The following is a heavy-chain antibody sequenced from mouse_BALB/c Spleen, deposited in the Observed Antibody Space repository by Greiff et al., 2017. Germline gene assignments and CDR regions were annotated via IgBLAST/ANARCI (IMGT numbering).Heavy chain of an antibody. Sequence: QVQLQQSGAELVRPGSSVKISCKASGYAFSSYWMNWVKQRPGQGLEWIGQIYPGDGDTNYNGKFKGKATLTADKSSSTAYMQLSSLTSEDSAVYFCARTTVVAPFDYWGQGTTLTVSS. CDR2: IYPGDGDT. J-gene: IGHJ2*01. CDR3: ARTTVVAPFDY. V-gene: IGHV1-80*01. CDR1: GYAFSSYW. D-gene: IGHD1-1*01.